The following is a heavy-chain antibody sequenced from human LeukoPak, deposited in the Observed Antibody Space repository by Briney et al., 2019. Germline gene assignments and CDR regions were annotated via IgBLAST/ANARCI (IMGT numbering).Heavy chain of an antibody. CDR1: GYTLTELS. J-gene: IGHJ4*02. V-gene: IGHV1-24*01. CDR3: ATGYSYYGSGSYYNGLSY. D-gene: IGHD3-10*01. CDR2: FDPEDGET. Sequence: ASVKVSCKVSGYTLTELSMHWVRQAPGKGLEWMGGFDPEDGETIYAQKFQGRVTMTEDTSTDTAYMELSSLRSEDTAVYYCATGYSYYGSGSYYNGLSYWGQGTLVTVSS.